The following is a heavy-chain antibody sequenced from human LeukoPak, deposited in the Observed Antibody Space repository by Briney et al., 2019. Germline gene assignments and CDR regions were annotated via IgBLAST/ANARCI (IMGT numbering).Heavy chain of an antibody. CDR1: GFTFSSYE. D-gene: IGHD3-22*01. CDR2: ISSSGSTI. J-gene: IGHJ4*02. CDR3: ARERPQDYYDSSGYYYVFDY. V-gene: IGHV3-48*03. Sequence: GGTLRLSCAASGFTFSSYEMNWVRQAPGKGLEWGSYISSSGSTIYYADSVKGRFTISGDNAKNSLYLQMNSLRAEDTAVYYCARERPQDYYDSSGYYYVFDYWGQGTLVTVSS.